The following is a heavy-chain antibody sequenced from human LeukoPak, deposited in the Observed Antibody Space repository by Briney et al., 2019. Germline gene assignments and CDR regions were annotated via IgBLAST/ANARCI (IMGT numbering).Heavy chain of an antibody. CDR2: IYHSGST. Sequence: SETLSLTCAVSGYSISSGYYWGWIRQPPGKGLEWIGSIYHSGSTYYNPSLKSRVTISVDTSKNQFSLKLSSVTAADTAVYYCARQGYCSSTSCYKHPEYFQHWGQGTLVTVSS. V-gene: IGHV4-38-2*01. J-gene: IGHJ1*01. D-gene: IGHD2-2*02. CDR1: GYSISSGYY. CDR3: ARQGYCSSTSCYKHPEYFQH.